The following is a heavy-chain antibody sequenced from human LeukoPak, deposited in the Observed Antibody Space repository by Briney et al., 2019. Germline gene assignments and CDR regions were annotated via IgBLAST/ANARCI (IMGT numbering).Heavy chain of an antibody. CDR1: GGSFNAYY. CDR3: ARTRYYYNSRSYGAPYYFDY. CDR2: IYYSGST. V-gene: IGHV4-34*01. D-gene: IGHD3-10*01. J-gene: IGHJ4*02. Sequence: SETLSLTCAVYGGSFNAYYWTWIRQPPGKGLEWIGSIYYSGSTYYNPSLKSRVTISVDTSKNQFSLKLSSVTAADTAVYYCARTRYYYNSRSYGAPYYFDYWGQGTLVTVSS.